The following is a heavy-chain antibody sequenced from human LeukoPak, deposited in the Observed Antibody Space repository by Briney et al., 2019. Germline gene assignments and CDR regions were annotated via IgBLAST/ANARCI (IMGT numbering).Heavy chain of an antibody. Sequence: GGSLRLSCAASGVTVSCNYMSWVRQAPGKGLEWVSVIYSGGSTYYADSVMGRFTISRDNSKNTLYLQMNSLRAEDTAVYYCARLPCSSSWSTCDSWGQGTLVTVSS. CDR1: GVTVSCNY. D-gene: IGHD6-13*01. J-gene: IGHJ4*02. CDR3: ARLPCSSSWSTCDS. CDR2: IYSGGST. V-gene: IGHV3-53*01.